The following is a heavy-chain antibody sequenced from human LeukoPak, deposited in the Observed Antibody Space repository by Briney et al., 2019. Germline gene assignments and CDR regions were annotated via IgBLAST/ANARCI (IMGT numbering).Heavy chain of an antibody. CDR3: AREDYGGNSGDY. Sequence: PSETLSLTCTVSGGSISSGGYYWSWIRQHPGKGLEWIGYIYYGGSTYYNPSLKSRVTISVDTSKNQFSLKLSSVTAADTAVYYCAREDYGGNSGDYWGQGTLVTVSS. CDR1: GGSISSGGYY. CDR2: IYYGGST. D-gene: IGHD4-23*01. J-gene: IGHJ4*02. V-gene: IGHV4-31*03.